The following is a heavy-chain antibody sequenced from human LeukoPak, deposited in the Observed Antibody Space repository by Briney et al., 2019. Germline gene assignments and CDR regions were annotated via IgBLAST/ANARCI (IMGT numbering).Heavy chain of an antibody. Sequence: GGALRLSCAASGFTFSDYFMSWVRQAPGKGLEWVSYISGSGTTTYYADSVKGRFTISRDNAKNSLLMQINSLSAEDTAVYYCARDRGSYQNSFDYWGQGTLVTVSS. CDR2: ISGSGTTT. CDR3: ARDRGSYQNSFDY. J-gene: IGHJ4*02. CDR1: GFTFSDYF. V-gene: IGHV3-11*01. D-gene: IGHD1-26*01.